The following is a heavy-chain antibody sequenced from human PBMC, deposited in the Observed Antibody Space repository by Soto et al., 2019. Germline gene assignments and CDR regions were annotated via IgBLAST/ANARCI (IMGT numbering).Heavy chain of an antibody. J-gene: IGHJ6*02. CDR1: GFTFSRHT. CDR3: ARVTYYDSSGYYGEDYYGMDV. CDR2: IYSGGST. D-gene: IGHD3-22*01. V-gene: IGHV3-53*01. Sequence: GGSLRLSCAASGFTFSRHTMHWVRQAPGKGLEWVSVIYSGGSTYYADSVKGRFTISRDNSKNTLYLQMNSLRAEDTAVYYCARVTYYDSSGYYGEDYYGMDVWGQGTTVTVSS.